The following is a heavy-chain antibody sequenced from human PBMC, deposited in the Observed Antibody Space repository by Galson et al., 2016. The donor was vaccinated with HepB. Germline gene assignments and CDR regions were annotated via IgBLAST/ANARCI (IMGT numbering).Heavy chain of an antibody. D-gene: IGHD6-6*01. CDR3: GKHEVVDS. Sequence: SLRLSCAASGFSFSNSTMSWVRQAPGRGLEWVSGITPSGDTIHYADFVKGRFTISRDNSKNTLYLYMNNLTAGDTAIYYCGKHEVVDSWGQGALVTVSS. CDR2: ITPSGDTI. V-gene: IGHV3-23*01. J-gene: IGHJ1*01. CDR1: GFSFSNST.